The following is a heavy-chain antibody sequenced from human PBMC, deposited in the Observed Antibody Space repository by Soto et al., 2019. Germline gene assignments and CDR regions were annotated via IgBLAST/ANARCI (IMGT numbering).Heavy chain of an antibody. CDR2: INHSGST. V-gene: IGHV4-34*01. CDR1: GGSFSGYY. CDR3: ARQTGYCSGGSCRTLYYYGMDV. D-gene: IGHD2-15*01. Sequence: SETLSLTCAVYGGSFSGYYWSWIRQPPGKGLEWIGEINHSGSTNYNPSLKSRVTISVDTSKNQFSLKLSSVTAADTAMYYCARQTGYCSGGSCRTLYYYGMDVWGQGTTVTVSS. J-gene: IGHJ6*02.